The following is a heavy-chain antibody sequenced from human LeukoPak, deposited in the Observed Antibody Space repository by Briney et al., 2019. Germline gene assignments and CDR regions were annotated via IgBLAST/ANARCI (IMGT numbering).Heavy chain of an antibody. CDR2: ISYDGSNK. CDR3: ARVAPRGYSYGRVDY. J-gene: IGHJ4*02. V-gene: IGHV3-30-3*01. CDR1: GFTFSSYA. D-gene: IGHD5-18*01. Sequence: GRSLRLSCAASGFTFSSYAMHWVRQAPGKGLEWVAVISYDGSNKYYADSVKGRFTISRDNSKNTLYLQMNSLRAEDTAVYYCARVAPRGYSYGRVDYWGQGTLVTVSS.